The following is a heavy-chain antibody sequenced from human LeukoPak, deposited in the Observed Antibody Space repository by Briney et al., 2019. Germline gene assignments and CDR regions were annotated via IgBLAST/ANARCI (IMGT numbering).Heavy chain of an antibody. D-gene: IGHD5-18*01. J-gene: IGHJ6*03. V-gene: IGHV4-59*01. CDR1: GGSISSYY. CDR3: ARARGYGYLYYYYYYMDV. Sequence: SETLSLTCTVSGGSISSYYWSWIRQPPGKGLEWIAYIYYSGSTNYNPSPKSRVTISVDTSKNQFSLKLSSVTAADTAVYYCARARGYGYLYYYYYYMDVWGKGTTVTVSS. CDR2: IYYSGST.